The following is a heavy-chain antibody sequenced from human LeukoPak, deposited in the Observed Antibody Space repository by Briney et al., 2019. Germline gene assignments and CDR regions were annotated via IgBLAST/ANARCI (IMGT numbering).Heavy chain of an antibody. CDR3: ARDRSTTGTTTHYYYGMDV. J-gene: IGHJ6*02. Sequence: PGGSLRLSCAASGFTVSSNYMSWVRQAPGKGLEWVSVIYSGGSTYYADSVKGRFTISRDNSKNTLYLQMNSLRAEDTAVYYCARDRSTTGTTTHYYYGMDVWGQGTTVTVSS. D-gene: IGHD1-1*01. V-gene: IGHV3-66*01. CDR2: IYSGGST. CDR1: GFTVSSNY.